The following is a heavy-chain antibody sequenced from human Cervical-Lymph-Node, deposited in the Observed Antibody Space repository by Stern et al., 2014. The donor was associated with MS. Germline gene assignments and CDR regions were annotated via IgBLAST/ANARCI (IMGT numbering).Heavy chain of an antibody. D-gene: IGHD3-16*01. J-gene: IGHJ3*02. CDR2: IWYDGSNK. CDR1: GFTFSSYG. Sequence: DQLVESGGGVVQPGRSLRLSCAASGFTFSSYGMHWVRQAPGKGLEWVAVIWYDGSNKYYADSVKGRFTISRDNSKNTLYLQMNSLRAEDTAVYYCARDRGYVRDAFDIWGQGTMVTVSS. CDR3: ARDRGYVRDAFDI. V-gene: IGHV3-33*01.